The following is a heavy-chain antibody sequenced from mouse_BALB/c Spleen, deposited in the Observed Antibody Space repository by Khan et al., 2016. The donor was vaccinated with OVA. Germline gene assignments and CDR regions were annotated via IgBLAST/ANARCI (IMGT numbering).Heavy chain of an antibody. D-gene: IGHD1-1*01. Sequence: QVQLQQSGAELAKPGASVKMSCKASGYTFTSYWMHWVKQRPGQGLEWIGYINTSSGYSEYNQKFKDKATLTEDKSSSTAYMQMSSLTSDDSAVYYCANHGSCSACFAYWSHGTLVTVSA. CDR3: ANHGSCSACFAY. J-gene: IGHJ3*01. CDR1: GYTFTSYW. V-gene: IGHV1-7*01. CDR2: INTSSGYS.